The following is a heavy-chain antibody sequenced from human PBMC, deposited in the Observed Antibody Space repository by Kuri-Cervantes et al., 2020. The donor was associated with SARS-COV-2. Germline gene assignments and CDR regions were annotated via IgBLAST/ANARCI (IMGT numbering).Heavy chain of an antibody. Sequence: GGSLRLSCAASGFTFSSYGMHWVRQAPGKGLEWVAVIWYDGSNKYYADSVKGRFTISRDNSKNTLYLQMNSLRAEDTAVYYCARGGFRIAARHFDYWGQGTLVTVSS. CDR2: IWYDGSNK. D-gene: IGHD6-6*01. CDR3: ARGGFRIAARHFDY. V-gene: IGHV3-33*01. J-gene: IGHJ4*02. CDR1: GFTFSSYG.